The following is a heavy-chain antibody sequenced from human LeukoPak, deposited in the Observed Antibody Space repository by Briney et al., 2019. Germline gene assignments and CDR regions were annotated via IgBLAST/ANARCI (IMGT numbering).Heavy chain of an antibody. D-gene: IGHD3-16*01. CDR2: INHSGST. CDR3: ARWPASHRTLVTPWGFDP. J-gene: IGHJ5*02. CDR1: GGSFSGYY. Sequence: SETLSLTCAVYGGSFSGYYWSWIRQLPGNGLEWIGEINHSGSTNYNPSLKSRVTISVDTSKNQFSLKLSSVTAADTAVYYCARWPASHRTLVTPWGFDPWGQGTLVTVSS. V-gene: IGHV4-34*01.